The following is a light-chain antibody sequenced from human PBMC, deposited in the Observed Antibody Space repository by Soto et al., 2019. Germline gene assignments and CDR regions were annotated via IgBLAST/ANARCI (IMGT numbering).Light chain of an antibody. CDR2: DNY. CDR3: GTWYTSPRVFYV. J-gene: IGLJ1*01. V-gene: IGLV1-51*01. CDR1: SSNIGNND. Sequence: QSVLTQPPSVSAAPGQNVTISFSGTSSNIGNNDVSWYPTVPGTAPRIPICDNYNRLSWIRDRFSGFTSGTSATLGIPGRQSGDEADYSCGTWYTSPRVFYVFGCGTKVTVL.